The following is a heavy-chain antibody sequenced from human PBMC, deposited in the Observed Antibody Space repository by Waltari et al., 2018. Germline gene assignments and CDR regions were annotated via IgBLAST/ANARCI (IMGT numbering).Heavy chain of an antibody. D-gene: IGHD3-10*01. Sequence: EVQLLESGGGLVQPGGSLRLSCAASGFTFSSYAMSWVRQAPGKGLEWVVVIDSGGSTYYADSVKGRFTISRDNSKNTLYLQMNSLRAEDTAVYYCAKERGEYIGYFDYWGQGTLVTVSS. CDR1: GFTFSSYA. CDR3: AKERGEYIGYFDY. CDR2: IDSGGST. J-gene: IGHJ4*02. V-gene: IGHV3-23*03.